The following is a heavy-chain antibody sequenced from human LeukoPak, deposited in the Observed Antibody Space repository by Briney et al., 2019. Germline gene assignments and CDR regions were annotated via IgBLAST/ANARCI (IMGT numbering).Heavy chain of an antibody. D-gene: IGHD3-10*01. J-gene: IGHJ4*02. CDR2: VKSDGSNP. CDR3: ARDIVSGSGSLDY. CDR1: RFSFSNYW. V-gene: IGHV3-74*01. Sequence: GGSLRLSCAAARFSFSNYWMHWVRQAPGKGLVWVSRVKSDGSNPSYADSVKGRFTISRDNAENMLYLQMNTLGAEDTAVYYCARDIVSGSGSLDYWGQGTLVTVSS.